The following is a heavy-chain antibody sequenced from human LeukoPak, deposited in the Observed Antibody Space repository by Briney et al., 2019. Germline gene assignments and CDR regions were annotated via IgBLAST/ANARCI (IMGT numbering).Heavy chain of an antibody. CDR3: ARASWSPGNWFDP. J-gene: IGHJ5*02. Sequence: SETLSLTCAVYGGSFSGYYWSWIRQPPGKGLEWIGEINHSGSTNYNPSLKGRVTISVDTSKNQFSLKLSSVTAADTAVYYCARASWSPGNWFDPLGPGNPGHRLL. CDR1: GGSFSGYY. V-gene: IGHV4-34*01. CDR2: INHSGST. D-gene: IGHD1-26*01.